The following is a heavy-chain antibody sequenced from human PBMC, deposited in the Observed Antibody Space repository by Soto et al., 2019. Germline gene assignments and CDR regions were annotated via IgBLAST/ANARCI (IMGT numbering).Heavy chain of an antibody. J-gene: IGHJ5*02. CDR3: ARAKGRSEASPGRSDCFDT. CDR1: GGSISSSNW. CDR2: IYHSGST. D-gene: IGHD1-26*01. Sequence: SETLSLTCAVSGGSISSSNWWSWVRQPPGKGLEWIGEIYHSGSTNYNPSLKSRVTISVDKSKNQFSLKLSSVTAADTAVYYCARAKGRSEASPGRSDCFDTWGQGTLVTVSS. V-gene: IGHV4-4*02.